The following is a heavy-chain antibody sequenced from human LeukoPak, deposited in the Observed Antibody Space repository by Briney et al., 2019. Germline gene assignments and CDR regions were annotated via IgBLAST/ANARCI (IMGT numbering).Heavy chain of an antibody. Sequence: ASVKVSCKASGYTFTGYYMHWVRQAPGQGLEWMGWINPNSGGTNYAQKFQGRVTMTRDTSISTAYMELSRLRSDDAAVYYCARADRYYDFWSGLNWFDPWGQGTLVTVSS. J-gene: IGHJ5*02. CDR1: GYTFTGYY. D-gene: IGHD3-3*01. CDR3: ARADRYYDFWSGLNWFDP. V-gene: IGHV1-2*02. CDR2: INPNSGGT.